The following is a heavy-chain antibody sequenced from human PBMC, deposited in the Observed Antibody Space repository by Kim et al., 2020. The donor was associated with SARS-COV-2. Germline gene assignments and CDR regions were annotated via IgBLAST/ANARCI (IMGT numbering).Heavy chain of an antibody. V-gene: IGHV4-39*01. CDR2: IYYSGST. Sequence: SETLSLTCTVSGGSISSSSYYWGWIRQPPGKGLEWIGSIYYSGSTYYNPSLKSRVTISVDTSKNQFSLKLSSVTAADTAVYYCARTLGGYDYFDYWGQGT. D-gene: IGHD5-12*01. J-gene: IGHJ4*02. CDR1: GGSISSSSYY. CDR3: ARTLGGYDYFDY.